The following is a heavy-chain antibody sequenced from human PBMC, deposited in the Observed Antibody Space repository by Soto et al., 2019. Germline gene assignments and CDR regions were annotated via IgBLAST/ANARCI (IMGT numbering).Heavy chain of an antibody. CDR2: ISYDGDYK. V-gene: IGHV3-30*18. Sequence: PGGSLRLSCAASGFTVSSYVMHWVRQTPGKGLEWVAKISYDGDYKYYADSVKGRFTISRDNSKNTLYLQMNSLRAEDTALYYCAKDRGRYCSGGSCYLFDYWGQGIMVTVSS. CDR3: AKDRGRYCSGGSCYLFDY. D-gene: IGHD2-15*01. CDR1: GFTVSSYV. J-gene: IGHJ4*02.